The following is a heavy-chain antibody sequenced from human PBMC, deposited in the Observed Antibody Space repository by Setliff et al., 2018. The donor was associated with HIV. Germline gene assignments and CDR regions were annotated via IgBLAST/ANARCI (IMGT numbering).Heavy chain of an antibody. J-gene: IGHJ6*02. CDR1: GYTFTSYG. CDR3: ARDYGGDSRGDYYYGMDV. V-gene: IGHV1-18*01. D-gene: IGHD2-21*02. CDR2: ISAYNGNT. Sequence: ASVKVSCKASGYTFTSYGISWVRQAPGQGLEWMGWISAYNGNTNYAQKLQGRVTMTTDTSTSTAYMELRSLRSDDTAVYYCARDYGGDSRGDYYYGMDVWGQGTTVTVSS.